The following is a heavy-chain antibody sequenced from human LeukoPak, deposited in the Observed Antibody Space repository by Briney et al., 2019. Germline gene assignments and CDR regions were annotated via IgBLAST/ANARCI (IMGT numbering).Heavy chain of an antibody. V-gene: IGHV1-2*02. CDR3: AIAPPHTIFGSTPVVGVDY. Sequence: GASVKVSCKASGGTFSSYAISWVRQAPGQGLEWMGWINPNSGGTNYAQKFQGRVTMTRDTSISTAYMELSRLRSDDTAVYYCAIAPPHTIFGSTPVVGVDYWGQGTLVTVSS. CDR2: INPNSGGT. CDR1: GGTFSSYA. D-gene: IGHD3-3*01. J-gene: IGHJ4*02.